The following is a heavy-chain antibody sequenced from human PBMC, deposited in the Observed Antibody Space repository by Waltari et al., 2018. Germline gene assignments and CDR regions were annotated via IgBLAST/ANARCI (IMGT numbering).Heavy chain of an antibody. D-gene: IGHD2-15*01. Sequence: QVQLVESGGGVVQPGRSLRLSCAAPAFTYRTSIIHWVRQAPGKGRGWVAAMSYDGFSKYYADSVKGRFSIGRDDSQNTVYLQANSLTTEDTAVYYCGREGGTSGYSGYLDTWGQGTLVTVSS. V-gene: IGHV3-30*01. CDR2: MSYDGFSK. CDR1: AFTYRTSI. CDR3: GREGGTSGYSGYLDT. J-gene: IGHJ4*02.